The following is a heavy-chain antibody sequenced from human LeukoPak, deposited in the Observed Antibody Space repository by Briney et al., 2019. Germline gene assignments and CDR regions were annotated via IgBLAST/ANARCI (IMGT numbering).Heavy chain of an antibody. J-gene: IGHJ6*03. CDR1: GFTFSSYS. Sequence: PGGSLRLSCAASGFTFSSYSMNWVRQAPGKGLEWVSSISSSSSYLYYADSVKGRFTISRDNAKNSLYLQMNSLRAEDTAVYYCAREQGYYGSGSYSDYYYMDVWGKGTTVTVSS. D-gene: IGHD3-10*01. V-gene: IGHV3-21*01. CDR3: AREQGYYGSGSYSDYYYMDV. CDR2: ISSSSSYL.